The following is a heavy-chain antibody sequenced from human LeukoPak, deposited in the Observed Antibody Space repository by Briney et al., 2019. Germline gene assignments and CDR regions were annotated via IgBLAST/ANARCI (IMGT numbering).Heavy chain of an antibody. Sequence: ASVTVSCKATGFTFTNYDINWVRQATGQGLEWMGWMNPNSSNTGYAQKFQGRVTMTRNTSIGTAYMELSSLRSEDTAIYYCVRVPPRTTNYAYWGQGTLVTVSS. CDR2: MNPNSSNT. V-gene: IGHV1-8*01. D-gene: IGHD1-14*01. CDR3: VRVPPRTTNYAY. J-gene: IGHJ4*02. CDR1: GFTFTNYD.